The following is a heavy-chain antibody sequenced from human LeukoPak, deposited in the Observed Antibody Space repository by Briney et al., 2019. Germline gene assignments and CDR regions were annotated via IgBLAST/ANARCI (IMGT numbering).Heavy chain of an antibody. CDR3: ARTHPTGYFDY. Sequence: PGGSLRLSCAASGFTFSSHGMHWVRQAPGKGLEWVAVIWYDGNNKYDADSVKGRFTISRDNSKNTVYLQMNSLRAGDTAVYYCARTHPTGYFDYWGQGTLVTVSS. CDR2: IWYDGNNK. D-gene: IGHD1-14*01. J-gene: IGHJ4*02. CDR1: GFTFSSHG. V-gene: IGHV3-33*01.